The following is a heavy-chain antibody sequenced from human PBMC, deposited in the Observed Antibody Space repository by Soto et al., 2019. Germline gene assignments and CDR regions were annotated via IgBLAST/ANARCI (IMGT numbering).Heavy chain of an antibody. CDR1: GYSFAVYC. V-gene: IGHV5-10-1*01. CDR2: IDPSDSQT. CDR3: ARQIYDTDTGPNFQYYFDS. J-gene: IGHJ4*02. Sequence: GESLKISCNGSGYSFAVYCITLVLQKPGKGLEWMGRIDPSDSQTYYSPSFRGHVTISVSKSITTVFLQWSSLRASDTAMYYCARQIYDTDTGPNFQYYFDSWGQGTPVTVSS. D-gene: IGHD5-18*01.